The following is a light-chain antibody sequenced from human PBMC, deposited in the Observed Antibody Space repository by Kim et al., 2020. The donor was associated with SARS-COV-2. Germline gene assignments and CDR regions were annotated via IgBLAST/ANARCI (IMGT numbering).Light chain of an antibody. J-gene: IGKJ2*01. Sequence: DIQMTQSPSSLSASVGDRVTITCRASHGISKVPKLLIFHASTLESGVPSRFSGSGSGTDFTLTISSLQPEDVATYYCQKYEAGPYTFGQGTKLEI. CDR2: HAS. CDR3: QKYEAGPYT. V-gene: IGKV1-27*01. CDR1: HGISK.